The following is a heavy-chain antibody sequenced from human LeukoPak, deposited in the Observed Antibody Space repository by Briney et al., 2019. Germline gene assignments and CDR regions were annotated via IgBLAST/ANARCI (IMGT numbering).Heavy chain of an antibody. J-gene: IGHJ3*02. CDR3: ARAMHQYYYDSSGEAFDI. CDR1: GYTFTSYY. Sequence: ASVKVSCKASGYTFTSYYMHWVRQAPGQGLEWMGIINPSGGSTSYAQKFQGRVTMTRDTSTSTVYMELSSLRSEDTAVYYCARAMHQYYYDSSGEAFDIWGQGTMVTVSS. CDR2: INPSGGST. D-gene: IGHD3-22*01. V-gene: IGHV1-46*01.